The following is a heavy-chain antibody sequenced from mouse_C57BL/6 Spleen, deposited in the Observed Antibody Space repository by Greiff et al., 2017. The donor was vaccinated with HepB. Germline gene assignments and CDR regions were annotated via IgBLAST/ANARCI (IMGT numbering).Heavy chain of an antibody. Sequence: EVKLQESGEGLVKPGGSLKLSCAASGFTFSSYAMSWVRQTPEKRLVWVAYISSGGDYIYYADTVKGRFTISRDNARNTLYLQLSSLKSEDTAMYYCTRDRDYYGSRYPFGYWGQGTTLTVSS. CDR3: TRDRDYYGSRYPFGY. V-gene: IGHV5-9-1*02. D-gene: IGHD1-1*01. CDR2: ISSGGDYI. CDR1: GFTFSSYA. J-gene: IGHJ2*01.